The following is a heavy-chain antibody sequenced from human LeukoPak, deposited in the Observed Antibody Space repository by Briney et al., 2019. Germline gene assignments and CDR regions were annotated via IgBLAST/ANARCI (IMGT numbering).Heavy chain of an antibody. V-gene: IGHV1-18*04. CDR1: GYTFTGYY. CDR2: VSAYNGNT. Sequence: VASVKVSCKASGYTFTGYYMHWVRQAPGRGLEWMGWVSAYNGNTNYAQKLQGRVTMTTDTSTSTAYMELRSLRSDDTAVYYCARGRRDILTGYYIDYWGQGTLVTVSS. D-gene: IGHD3-9*01. CDR3: ARGRRDILTGYYIDY. J-gene: IGHJ4*02.